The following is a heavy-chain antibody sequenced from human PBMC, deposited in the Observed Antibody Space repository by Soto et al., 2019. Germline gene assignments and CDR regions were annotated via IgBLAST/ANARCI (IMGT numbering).Heavy chain of an antibody. Sequence: GRSLRLSCAASGFTFSSYGMHWVRQAPGKGLEWVAVIWYDGSNKYYADSVKGRFTISRDNSKNTLYPQMNSLRVEDTAVYYCARSRGGSSGWYSDYYYGMDVWGQGTTVTVS. CDR1: GFTFSSYG. CDR3: ARSRGGSSGWYSDYYYGMDV. V-gene: IGHV3-33*01. CDR2: IWYDGSNK. D-gene: IGHD6-19*01. J-gene: IGHJ6*02.